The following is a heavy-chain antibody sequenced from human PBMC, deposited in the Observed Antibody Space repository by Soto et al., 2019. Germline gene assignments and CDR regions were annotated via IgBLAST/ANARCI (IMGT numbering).Heavy chain of an antibody. D-gene: IGHD5-12*01. CDR1: GFTVSSNY. CDR3: ARARDVASYYGMDV. V-gene: IGHV3-53*01. CDR2: IYSGGST. Sequence: PGGSLRLSCAASGFTVSSNYMSWVRQAPGKGLEWVSVIYSGGSTYYADSVKGRFTISRDNSKNTLYLQMNSLRAEDTAVYYCARARDVASYYGMDVWGQGTTVTV. J-gene: IGHJ6*02.